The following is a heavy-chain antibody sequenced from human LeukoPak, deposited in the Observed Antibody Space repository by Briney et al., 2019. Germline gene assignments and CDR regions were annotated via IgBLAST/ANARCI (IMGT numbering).Heavy chain of an antibody. CDR2: ISSSGSTI. V-gene: IGHV3-48*03. CDR1: GFTFSSYE. D-gene: IGHD3-3*01. CDR3: ARETDDFWSSHYFDY. J-gene: IGHJ4*02. Sequence: GGSLRLSCAASGFTFSSYEMNWVRQAPGKGLEWVSYISSSGSTIYYADSVKGRFTISRDNAKNSLYLQMNSLRAEDTAIYYCARETDDFWSSHYFDYWGQGTLVTVSS.